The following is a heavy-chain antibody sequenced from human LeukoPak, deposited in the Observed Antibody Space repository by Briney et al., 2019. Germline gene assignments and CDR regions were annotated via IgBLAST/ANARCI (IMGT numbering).Heavy chain of an antibody. D-gene: IGHD2-15*01. J-gene: IGHJ4*02. V-gene: IGHV4-34*01. Sequence: RPGGSLRLSCAASGFTFSTYEMNWVRQAPGKGLEWIGEINHSGSTNYNPSLKSRVTISVDTSKNQFSLKLSSVTAADTAVYYCARNRITGCSGGSCYGRLDYWGQGTLVTVSS. CDR1: GFTFSTYE. CDR3: ARNRITGCSGGSCYGRLDY. CDR2: INHSGST.